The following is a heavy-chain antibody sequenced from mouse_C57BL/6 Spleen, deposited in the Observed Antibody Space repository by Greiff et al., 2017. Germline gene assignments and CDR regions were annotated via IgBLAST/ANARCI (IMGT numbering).Heavy chain of an antibody. D-gene: IGHD4-1*01. CDR2: ISRGSSTI. V-gene: IGHV5-17*01. CDR1: GFTFSDYG. CDR3: AGEAGTNYAMDY. Sequence: EVKLVESGGGFVKPGGSLKLSCAASGFTFSDYGMHWVRQAPEKGLEWVAYISRGSSTIYYADTVKGRFTISRDTATDTLFLQMTSLRSEDTAMDYGAGEAGTNYAMDYWGQGTSVTVSS. J-gene: IGHJ4*01.